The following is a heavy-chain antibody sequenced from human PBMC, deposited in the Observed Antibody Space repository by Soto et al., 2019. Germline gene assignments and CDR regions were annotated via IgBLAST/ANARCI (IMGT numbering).Heavy chain of an antibody. V-gene: IGHV1-18*01. CDR1: GYTFTSYG. CDR3: ASSSEGGFSYSYYMDF. J-gene: IGHJ6*03. Sequence: ASVKVSCKASGYTFTSYGISWVRQAPGQGVEWMGWISAYNGNTNYAQKLQGRVTMITDTSTSTAYMELMSLRSYDTAVYYCASSSEGGFSYSYYMDFWGKGTTVTVSS. CDR2: ISAYNGNT. D-gene: IGHD3-16*01.